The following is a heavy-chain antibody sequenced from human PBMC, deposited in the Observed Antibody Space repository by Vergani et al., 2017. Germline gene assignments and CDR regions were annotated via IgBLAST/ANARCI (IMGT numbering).Heavy chain of an antibody. V-gene: IGHV4-59*12. D-gene: IGHD6-6*01. Sequence: QVQLQESGPGLVKPSETLSLTCTVSGGSISSYYWSWIRQPPGKGLEWIGYIYYSGSTNYNPSLKSRVTISVDTSKNQFSLKLSSVTAADTAVYYCARVEYSSSDIDYWGQGTLVTVSS. CDR2: IYYSGST. CDR3: ARVEYSSSDIDY. J-gene: IGHJ4*02. CDR1: GGSISSYY.